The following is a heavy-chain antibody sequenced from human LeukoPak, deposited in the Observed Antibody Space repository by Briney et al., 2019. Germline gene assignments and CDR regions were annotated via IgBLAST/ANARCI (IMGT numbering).Heavy chain of an antibody. J-gene: IGHJ4*02. CDR3: ARSKIVVVPAATFDY. Sequence: GESLKISCKGSGYSFTSYRIGWVRQMPGEGLEWMGIIYPGDSDTRYSPSFQGQVTISADKSISTAYLQWSSLKASDTAMYYCARSKIVVVPAATFDYWGQGTLVTVSS. CDR1: GYSFTSYR. D-gene: IGHD2-2*01. CDR2: IYPGDSDT. V-gene: IGHV5-51*01.